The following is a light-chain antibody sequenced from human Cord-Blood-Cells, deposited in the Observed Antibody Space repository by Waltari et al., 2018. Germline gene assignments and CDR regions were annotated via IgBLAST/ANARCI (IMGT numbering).Light chain of an antibody. CDR1: QSISSW. CDR2: KAS. V-gene: IGKV1-5*03. Sequence: DIQMTQSPSTLSASVGDRVTITCRASQSISSWVAWYQQKPGKAPKLLIYKASSLESGGPSRFSGRGSGTGFTLTISSLQPDDFATYYCQQYNSYSRTFCQGPKVEIK. J-gene: IGKJ1*01. CDR3: QQYNSYSRT.